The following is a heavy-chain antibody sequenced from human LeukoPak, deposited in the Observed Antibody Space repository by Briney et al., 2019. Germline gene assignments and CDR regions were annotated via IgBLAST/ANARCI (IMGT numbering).Heavy chain of an antibody. CDR2: INWNGGST. D-gene: IGHD3-22*01. V-gene: IGHV3-20*04. CDR3: ASGSYGRGDELDY. Sequence: SGGSLRLSXAASGFTFDDYGMSWVRQAPGKGLEWVSGINWNGGSTGYADSVKGRFTISRDNAKNSLYLQMNSLRAEDTALNYCASGSYGRGDELDYWGQGTLVTVSS. CDR1: GFTFDDYG. J-gene: IGHJ4*02.